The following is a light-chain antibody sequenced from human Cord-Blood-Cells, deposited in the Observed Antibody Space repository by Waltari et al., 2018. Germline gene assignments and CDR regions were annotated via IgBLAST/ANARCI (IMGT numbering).Light chain of an antibody. J-gene: IGKJ1*01. V-gene: IGKV1-39*01. CDR1: QSISSY. CDR3: QQSYSTPPWT. Sequence: DIQMTQSPSSLSASVVDRVTITCRASQSISSYLNWYQQKPRKAPKLLIYAASSLQSGVPSRFSGSGSGTDFTLTISSLQPEDFATYYCQQSYSTPPWTFGQGTKVEIK. CDR2: AAS.